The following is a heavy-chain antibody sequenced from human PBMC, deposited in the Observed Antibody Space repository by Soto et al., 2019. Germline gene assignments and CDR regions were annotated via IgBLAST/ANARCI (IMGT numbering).Heavy chain of an antibody. CDR2: INSDGSST. J-gene: IGHJ4*02. CDR1: GFTVSSNY. V-gene: IGHV3-74*02. CDR3: ARVLRDGYKGYYFDY. Sequence: EVQLVESGGGLIQPGGSLRLSCAASGFTVSSNYMSWVRQAPGKGLVWVSRINSDGSSTSYADSVKGRFTISRDNAKNTLYLQMNSLRAEDTAVYYCARVLRDGYKGYYFDYWGQGTLVTVSS. D-gene: IGHD5-12*01.